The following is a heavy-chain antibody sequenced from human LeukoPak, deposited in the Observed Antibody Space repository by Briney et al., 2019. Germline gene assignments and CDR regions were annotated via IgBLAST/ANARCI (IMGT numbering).Heavy chain of an antibody. CDR1: GFTFSSYS. CDR3: ARGRPWDDFWSGYQYNWFDP. J-gene: IGHJ5*02. Sequence: GGSLRLSCAASGFTFSSYSMNWVRQAPGKGLEWVSSISSSSSYIYYADSVKGRFTISRDNAKNSLYLQMNSLRAEDTAVYYCARGRPWDDFWSGYQYNWFDPWGQGTLVTVSS. D-gene: IGHD3-3*01. CDR2: ISSSSSYI. V-gene: IGHV3-21*01.